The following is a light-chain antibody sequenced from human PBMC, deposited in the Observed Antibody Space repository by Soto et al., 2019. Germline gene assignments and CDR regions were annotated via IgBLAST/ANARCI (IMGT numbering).Light chain of an antibody. CDR3: TSYTSSSTLV. CDR1: SSDVGGYNY. Sequence: QSALTQPASVSGSPGQSITISCTGTSSDVGGYNYVSWYQHHPGKAPKLMIYDVSNRPSGVSNRFSGYKSGNTASLTISGLQAEDEADYYCTSYTSSSTLVFGIGTKVTVL. CDR2: DVS. V-gene: IGLV2-14*03. J-gene: IGLJ1*01.